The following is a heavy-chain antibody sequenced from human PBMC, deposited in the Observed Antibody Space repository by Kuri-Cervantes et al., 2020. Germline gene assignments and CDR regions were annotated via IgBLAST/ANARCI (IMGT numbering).Heavy chain of an antibody. CDR2: INWDGDSI. CDR3: ARDALNLVPPNWFDP. Sequence: GESLKISCAASGFTFDDYAMHWVRQTPGKGLEWVSGINWDGDSIGYADSVKGRFIISRDNAKNFLYLQMNSLRAEDTALYYCARDALNLVPPNWFDPWGQGTLVTVSS. CDR1: GFTFDDYA. J-gene: IGHJ5*02. D-gene: IGHD6-13*01. V-gene: IGHV3-20*04.